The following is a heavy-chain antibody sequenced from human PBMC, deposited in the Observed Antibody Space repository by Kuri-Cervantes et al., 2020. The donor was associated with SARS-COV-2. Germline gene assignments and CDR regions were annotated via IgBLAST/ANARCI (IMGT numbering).Heavy chain of an antibody. CDR1: GFTFSDYY. D-gene: IGHD5-18*01. V-gene: IGHV3-11*04. CDR3: ARDYKSYGYYYYYYMDV. J-gene: IGHJ6*03. Sequence: GGSLRLSCAASGFTFSDYYMTWIRQAPGKGLEWVSYISNTGSTIYYADSVKGRFTISRDNAKNSLYLQMNSLRAEDTAVYYCARDYKSYGYYYYYYMDVWGKGTTVTVSS. CDR2: ISNTGSTI.